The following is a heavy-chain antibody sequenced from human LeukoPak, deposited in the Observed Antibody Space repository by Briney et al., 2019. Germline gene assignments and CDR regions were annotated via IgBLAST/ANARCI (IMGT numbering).Heavy chain of an antibody. CDR3: ARVITDFWSGYSGAFDI. Sequence: PGGSLRLSCAASGFTFSSYSMNWVRQAPGKGLEWVSSISSSSSYIYYADSVKGRFTISRDNAKNSLYLQMNSLRAEDTAVYYCARVITDFWSGYSGAFDIWGQGTMVTVSS. V-gene: IGHV3-21*01. J-gene: IGHJ3*02. D-gene: IGHD3-3*01. CDR2: ISSSSSYI. CDR1: GFTFSSYS.